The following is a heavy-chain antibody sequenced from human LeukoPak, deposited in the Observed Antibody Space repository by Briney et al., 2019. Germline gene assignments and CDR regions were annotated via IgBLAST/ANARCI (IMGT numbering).Heavy chain of an antibody. V-gene: IGHV3-23*01. CDR1: GFTFSSYA. CDR3: AKGTPRDGYNSGYFDY. CDR2: ISDNGDYT. Sequence: GGSLRLSCAASGFTFSSYAMSWVRQAPGKGLDGLSIISDNGDYTYYADSVKGRFTISRDNSKNTLYLQMNSLRAEDTAIYYCAKGTPRDGYNSGYFDYWGQGTLVTVSS. J-gene: IGHJ4*02. D-gene: IGHD5-24*01.